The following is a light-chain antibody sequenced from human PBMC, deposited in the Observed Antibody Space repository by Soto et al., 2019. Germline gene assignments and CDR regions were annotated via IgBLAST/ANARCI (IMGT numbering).Light chain of an antibody. CDR1: QGIRNF. J-gene: IGKJ3*01. CDR2: AAS. CDR3: QKYSSVPV. V-gene: IGKV1-27*01. Sequence: DIQMTQSPTSLSASVGDRVTITCRASQGIRNFVAWYQQKPGKAPKLLIYAASTLQSGVPSRFSGSGSGTDCTLTINSRQPEDDATYSCQKYSSVPVFGPGTKVEIK.